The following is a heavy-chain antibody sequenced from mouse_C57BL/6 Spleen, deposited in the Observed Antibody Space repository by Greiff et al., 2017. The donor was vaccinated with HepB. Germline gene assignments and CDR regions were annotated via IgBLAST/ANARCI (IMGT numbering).Heavy chain of an antibody. Sequence: EVQLVESGPGLVKPSQSLSLTCSVTGYSITSGHYWNWIRQFPGNKLEWMGYISYDGSNNYNPSLKNRISITRDTSKNQFFLKLNSVTTEDTATYYCARIYDYWYFDVWGTGTTVTVSS. CDR1: GYSITSGHY. V-gene: IGHV3-6*01. CDR2: ISYDGSN. D-gene: IGHD1-1*01. J-gene: IGHJ1*03. CDR3: ARIYDYWYFDV.